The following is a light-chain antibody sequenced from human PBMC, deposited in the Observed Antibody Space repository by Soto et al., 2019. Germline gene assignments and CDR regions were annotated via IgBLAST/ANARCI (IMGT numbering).Light chain of an antibody. Sequence: EIVLTQSPATLSLSPGERATLSCRASQSVSSYLAWYQQKPGQAPRLLIYDASNRTTGIPARFSGSGSVTDFTLTISSLEPEDFAVYYCQQRSNWPALTFGGGTKVDIK. V-gene: IGKV3-11*01. CDR1: QSVSSY. CDR2: DAS. J-gene: IGKJ4*01. CDR3: QQRSNWPALT.